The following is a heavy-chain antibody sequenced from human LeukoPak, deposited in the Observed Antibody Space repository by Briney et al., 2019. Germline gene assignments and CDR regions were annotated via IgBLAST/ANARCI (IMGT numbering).Heavy chain of an antibody. V-gene: IGHV3-48*04. CDR2: ISSTGTGI. J-gene: IGHJ4*02. Sequence: GGSLRLSCAASGFTFSSYTMNWIRQAPGKGLGWVSHISSTGTGIYYADSVKGRFTISRDNAENSLYLQMNSLRAEDSAIYYCATDTKYSSSWSDYFGYWGQGTLVTVCS. CDR3: ATDTKYSSSWSDYFGY. D-gene: IGHD6-13*01. CDR1: GFTFSSYT.